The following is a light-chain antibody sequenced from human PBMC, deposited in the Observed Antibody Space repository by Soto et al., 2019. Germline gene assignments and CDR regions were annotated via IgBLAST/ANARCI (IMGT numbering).Light chain of an antibody. V-gene: IGLV2-14*01. J-gene: IGLJ1*01. Sequence: QSALTQPASVSGSPEQSIAISCTGTSSDVGGYKYVSWYQQHPGKAPKLLISEVSNRPSGVSDRFSGSKSGNTASLTISGLQAEDEADYYCSSFTSSYTFVFGSGTKVTVL. CDR1: SSDVGGYKY. CDR3: SSFTSSYTFV. CDR2: EVS.